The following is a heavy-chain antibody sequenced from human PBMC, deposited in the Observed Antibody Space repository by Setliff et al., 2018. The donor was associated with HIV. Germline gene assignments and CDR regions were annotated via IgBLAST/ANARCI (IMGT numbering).Heavy chain of an antibody. CDR1: GGSVRSDDYY. Sequence: PSETLSLTCTVFGGSVRSDDYYWSWIRQPPGKGLEWIGYIYYTGSTHYNPSLKGRLSMSTSENQFSLKLTSVTAADTAVYYCASTRIRLIRGAVISNLRTPYFDYWGPGSLVTVS. J-gene: IGHJ4*02. D-gene: IGHD3-10*01. CDR3: ASTRIRLIRGAVISNLRTPYFDY. V-gene: IGHV4-30-4*08. CDR2: IYYTGST.